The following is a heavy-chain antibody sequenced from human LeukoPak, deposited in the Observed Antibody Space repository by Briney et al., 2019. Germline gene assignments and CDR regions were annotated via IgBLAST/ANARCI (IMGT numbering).Heavy chain of an antibody. CDR2: INHSGST. Sequence: SETLSLTCAVYGGSFSGYYWSWIRQPPGKGLEWIGEINHSGSTNYNPSLKSRVTISVDTSKNQFSLKLSSVTAADTAVYYCARVLHFWSGSFDYWAREPWSPSPQ. CDR3: ARVLHFWSGSFDY. V-gene: IGHV4-34*01. D-gene: IGHD3-3*02. CDR1: GGSFSGYY. J-gene: IGHJ4*02.